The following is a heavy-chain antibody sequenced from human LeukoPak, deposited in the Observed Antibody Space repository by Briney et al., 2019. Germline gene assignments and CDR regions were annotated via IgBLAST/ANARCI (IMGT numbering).Heavy chain of an antibody. CDR1: GFTFSNAW. CDR2: IKSKTDGGTT. Sequence: GGSLRLSCAASGFTFSNAWMSWVRQAPGKGLEWVGRIKSKTDGGTTDYAAPVKGRFTISRDDSKNTLYLQMNSLKTEDTAVYYCTTVLLERFRDAFDIWGQGTMVTVSS. D-gene: IGHD1-1*01. V-gene: IGHV3-15*01. CDR3: TTVLLERFRDAFDI. J-gene: IGHJ3*02.